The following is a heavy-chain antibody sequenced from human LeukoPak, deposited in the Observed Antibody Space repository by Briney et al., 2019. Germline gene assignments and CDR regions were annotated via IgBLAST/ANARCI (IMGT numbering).Heavy chain of an antibody. J-gene: IGHJ4*02. CDR2: IYSGGST. CDR3: ARGKYYYDSSGYYSTFLYFDY. CDR1: GFTVSSNY. V-gene: IGHV3-53*01. D-gene: IGHD3-22*01. Sequence: GGSLRLSCAASGFTVSSNYMSWVRQAPGKGLEWVSVIYSGGSTYYADSVKGRFTISRDNSKNTLYLQMNSLRAEDTAVYYCARGKYYYDSSGYYSTFLYFDYWGQGTLVTVSS.